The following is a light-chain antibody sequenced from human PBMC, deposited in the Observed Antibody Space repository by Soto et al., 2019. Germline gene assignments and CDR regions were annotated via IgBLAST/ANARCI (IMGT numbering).Light chain of an antibody. Sequence: QSALTQPASVSESPGQSITISCTGTSIDVGGYTYVSWYQQHPGKAPKLMIYNVSNRPSGVSNRFSGSKFGNTASLTISGLQAEDEADYYCSSYRSSNTYVFGTGTKLTVL. CDR2: NVS. V-gene: IGLV2-14*01. CDR1: SIDVGGYTY. J-gene: IGLJ1*01. CDR3: SSYRSSNTYV.